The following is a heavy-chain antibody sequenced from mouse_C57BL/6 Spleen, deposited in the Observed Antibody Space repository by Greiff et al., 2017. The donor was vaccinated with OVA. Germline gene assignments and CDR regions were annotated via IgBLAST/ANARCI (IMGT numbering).Heavy chain of an antibody. CDR1: GFTFSSYG. Sequence: DVKLVESGGDLVKPGGSLKLSCAASGFTFSSYGMSWVRQTPDKRLEWVATISSGGSYTYYPDSVKGRFTISRDNAKNTLYLQMSSLKSEDTAMYYCARHPYGSSPFDCWGQGTTLTVSS. J-gene: IGHJ2*01. CDR3: ARHPYGSSPFDC. D-gene: IGHD1-1*01. CDR2: ISSGGSYT. V-gene: IGHV5-6*02.